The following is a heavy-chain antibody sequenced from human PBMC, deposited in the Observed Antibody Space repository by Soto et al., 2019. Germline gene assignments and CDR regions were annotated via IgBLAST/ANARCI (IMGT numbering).Heavy chain of an antibody. J-gene: IGHJ4*02. CDR2: IYYSGGT. CDR1: GGSISSGDYY. Sequence: QVQLQESGPGLVKPSQTLSLTCTVSGGSISSGDYYWTWIRQPPGKGLEWIGYIYYSGGTYYNPSLKSRITISVDTSKNQFSLKLSSVTAADTAVYYCARGGNGYHILTRFSSHYWGQGTLVTVSS. CDR3: ARGGNGYHILTRFSSHY. D-gene: IGHD3-9*01. V-gene: IGHV4-30-4*01.